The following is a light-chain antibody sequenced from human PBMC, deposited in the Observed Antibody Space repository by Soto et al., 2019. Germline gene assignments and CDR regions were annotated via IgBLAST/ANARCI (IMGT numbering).Light chain of an antibody. Sequence: EVVLTQSPGTLSLSPGERATLSCRASQSVTNKYLAWYQHKPGQAPRLLLFGSSDRATGIPDRFSGSGSGTDFTLTISRLEPEDFAVYYCQQDGSSPPYTFGQGTKLEI. CDR1: QSVTNKY. V-gene: IGKV3-20*01. CDR2: GSS. J-gene: IGKJ2*01. CDR3: QQDGSSPPYT.